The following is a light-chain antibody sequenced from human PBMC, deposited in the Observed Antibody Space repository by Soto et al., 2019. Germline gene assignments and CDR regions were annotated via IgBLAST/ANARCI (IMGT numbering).Light chain of an antibody. J-gene: IGKJ2*01. Sequence: ENVLTQSPGTLSLSPGERATLSCRASQSVTNSFFAWYQQKPGQAPRLLIYGISSRATGIPDRFSGSGSGTDFTLTISRLEPEDFVVYYCQQYICLPHTFGQGTKLEVK. CDR1: QSVTNSF. CDR3: QQYICLPHT. CDR2: GIS. V-gene: IGKV3-20*01.